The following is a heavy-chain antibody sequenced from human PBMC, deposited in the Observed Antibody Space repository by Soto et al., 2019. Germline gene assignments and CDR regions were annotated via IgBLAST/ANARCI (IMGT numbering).Heavy chain of an antibody. CDR3: ARSIVGATDFDY. D-gene: IGHD1-26*01. J-gene: IGHJ4*02. CDR1: GGTFSSYA. V-gene: IGHV1-69*13. Sequence: VKVSCKASGGTFSSYAISWVRQAPGQGLEWMGGIIPIFGTANYAQKFQGRVTITADESTSTAYMELSSLRSEDTAVYYCARSIVGATDFDYWGQGTLVTVSS. CDR2: IIPIFGTA.